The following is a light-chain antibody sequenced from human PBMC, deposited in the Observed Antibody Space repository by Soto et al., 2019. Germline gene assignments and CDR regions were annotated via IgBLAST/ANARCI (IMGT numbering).Light chain of an antibody. Sequence: QSALTQPPSVSGAPGQRVTISCTGGSSNIGSGYDVHWYQQLPGTAPKLLIYGHTNRPSGVPDRFSGSRSGTSASLAISGLQAEDEADYYCQSHDSSLSTYVFGTGTKVTV. CDR1: SSNIGSGYD. V-gene: IGLV1-40*01. CDR2: GHT. J-gene: IGLJ1*01. CDR3: QSHDSSLSTYV.